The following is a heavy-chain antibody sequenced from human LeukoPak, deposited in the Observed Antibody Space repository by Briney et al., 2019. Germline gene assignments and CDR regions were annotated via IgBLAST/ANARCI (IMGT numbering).Heavy chain of an antibody. CDR3: ARTMVRARSGSWFDP. J-gene: IGHJ5*02. Sequence: ASVTVSCKASGYTFTSYDIDWVRQAPGQGLEWMGWMNPNSGNTGYAQKFQGRVTMTRNTSISTAYMELNSLRSEDTAVYYCARTMVRARSGSWFDPWGRRTLVTVSS. CDR1: GYTFTSYD. V-gene: IGHV1-8*01. CDR2: MNPNSGNT. D-gene: IGHD3-10*01.